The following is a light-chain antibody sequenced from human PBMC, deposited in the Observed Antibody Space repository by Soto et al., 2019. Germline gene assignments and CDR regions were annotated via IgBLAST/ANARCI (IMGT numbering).Light chain of an antibody. J-gene: IGLJ3*02. Sequence: QLVLTQSSSASASLGSSVKLTCTLSRWHSSYIIAWHQQQPGKAPRYLMKLEGSGSYNKGSGVPDRFSGSSSGADRYLTISNLQFEDEADYYCETWDSNTHTVFGGGTKLTVL. CDR3: ETWDSNTHTV. CDR1: RWHSSYI. CDR2: LEGSGSY. V-gene: IGLV4-60*02.